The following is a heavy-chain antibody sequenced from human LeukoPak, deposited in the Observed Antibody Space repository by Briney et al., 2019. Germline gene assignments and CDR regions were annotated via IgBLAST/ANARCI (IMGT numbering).Heavy chain of an antibody. CDR3: ARGYCTNGVCGWFDP. J-gene: IGHJ5*02. CDR1: GYTFIHYY. D-gene: IGHD2-8*01. V-gene: IGHV1-46*01. Sequence: ASVKVSCKTSGYTFIHYYMHWVRQASGEGFEWMGIVDPGGDIATYAQKFQGRVTLTTDTSTSTFYMELSSLRSEDTAVYYCARGYCTNGVCGWFDPWGQGTLVTVSS. CDR2: VDPGGDIA.